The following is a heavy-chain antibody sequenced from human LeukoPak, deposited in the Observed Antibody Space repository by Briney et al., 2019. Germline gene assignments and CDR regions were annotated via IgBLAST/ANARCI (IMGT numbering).Heavy chain of an antibody. V-gene: IGHV1-8*01. CDR2: MNPNSGDT. J-gene: IGHJ5*02. D-gene: IGHD2-2*01. CDR1: GYTFTSYD. Sequence: ASVKVSCKASGYTFTSYDINWVRQATGQGLEWMGWMNPNSGDTAYAQKFQGRVTMTRDTSISTAYMELSSLRSEDMAVYYCATAPGGGNTSWFAPGAQEPLVPVSS. CDR3: ATAPGGGNTSWFAP.